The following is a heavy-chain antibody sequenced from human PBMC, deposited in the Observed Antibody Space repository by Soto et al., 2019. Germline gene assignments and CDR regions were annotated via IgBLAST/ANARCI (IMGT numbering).Heavy chain of an antibody. CDR3: ARSTRRDWYYCGSGSSNFDY. J-gene: IGHJ4*02. D-gene: IGHD3-10*01. CDR2: MNPNSGNT. Sequence: GASVKVSCKASGYTFTSYDINWVRQATGQGLEWMGWMNPNSGNTGYAQKFQGRVTMTRNTSISTAYMELSSLRSEDTAVYYCARSTRRDWYYCGSGSSNFDYWGQGTLVTVSS. CDR1: GYTFTSYD. V-gene: IGHV1-8*01.